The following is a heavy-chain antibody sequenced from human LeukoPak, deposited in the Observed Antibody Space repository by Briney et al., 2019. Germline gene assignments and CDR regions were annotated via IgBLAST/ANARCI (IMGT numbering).Heavy chain of an antibody. CDR3: ARDPLWFGELLNAFDI. CDR1: GGTFSSYA. CDR2: IIPIFGTA. D-gene: IGHD3-10*01. V-gene: IGHV1-69*13. J-gene: IGHJ3*02. Sequence: GASVKVSCKASGGTFSSYAISWVRQAPGQGLGWMGGIIPIFGTANYAQKFQGRVTITADESTSTAYMELSSLRSEDTAVYYCARDPLWFGELLNAFDIWGQGTMVTVSS.